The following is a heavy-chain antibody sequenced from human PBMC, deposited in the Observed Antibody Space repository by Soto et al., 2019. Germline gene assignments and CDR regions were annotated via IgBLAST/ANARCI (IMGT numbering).Heavy chain of an antibody. CDR2: SSNNGGMT. Sequence: PGGSLRLSCSASGFTFSSYAMYWVRQAPGKGLEYVSASSNNGGMTYYADSVKGRFTISRDNTKNTLYLQMSSLRTEDTAVYYCVKCFAVTYDGFDIWGQWSMVTVS. D-gene: IGHD4-17*01. J-gene: IGHJ3*02. CDR1: GFTFSSYA. V-gene: IGHV3-64D*06. CDR3: VKCFAVTYDGFDI.